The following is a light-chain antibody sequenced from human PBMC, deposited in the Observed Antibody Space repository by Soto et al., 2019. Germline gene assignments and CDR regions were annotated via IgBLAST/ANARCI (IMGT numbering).Light chain of an antibody. CDR2: AAS. CDR3: QQSRTTAYT. CDR1: QGVVNY. V-gene: IGKV1-39*01. J-gene: IGKJ2*01. Sequence: DIDMTQAPSSLSASVGDRVTITCRAGQGVVNYLNWYQQKPGKAPRLLIYAASSLQSGVPSRFSGSGSGTTFTLTITDLQPEDVATYYCQQSRTTAYTFAQGTKVEIK.